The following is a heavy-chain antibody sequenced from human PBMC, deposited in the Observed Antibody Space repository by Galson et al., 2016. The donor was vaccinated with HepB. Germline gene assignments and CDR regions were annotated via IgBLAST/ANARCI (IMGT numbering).Heavy chain of an antibody. CDR1: GFTFSSYW. V-gene: IGHV3-7*03. Sequence: SLRLSCAASGFTFSSYWMSWVRQAPGKGLEWVANIKQDGSEKYYVDSVKGRFTISRDNAKNTLYLQMNSLRAEDTAVYYCARDGSGGYSFHQGPIGLPPGALLQEHLWG. CDR2: IKQDGSEK. CDR3: ARDGSGGYSFHQGPIGLPPGALLQEHL. D-gene: IGHD5-18*01. J-gene: IGHJ6*01.